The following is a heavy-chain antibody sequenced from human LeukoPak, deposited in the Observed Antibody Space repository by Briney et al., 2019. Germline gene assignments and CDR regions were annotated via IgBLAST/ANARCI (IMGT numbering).Heavy chain of an antibody. Sequence: GASVKVSCKVSGDTLTELSMHWVRQAPGKGLEWMGGFDPKEGERVYAQNFQGRFTMTEDTSSGTAYMELNSLRSEDTAVYYCTTREIVVEPAQTSMARGVLWRSDFWGHGTLVTVSS. D-gene: IGHD3-10*01. J-gene: IGHJ4*01. CDR2: FDPKEGER. CDR1: GDTLTELS. V-gene: IGHV1-24*01. CDR3: TTREIVVEPAQTSMARGVLWRSDF.